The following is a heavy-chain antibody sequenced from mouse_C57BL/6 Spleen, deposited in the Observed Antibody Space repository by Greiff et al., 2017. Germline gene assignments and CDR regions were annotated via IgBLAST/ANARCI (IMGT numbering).Heavy chain of an antibody. V-gene: IGHV8-8*01. CDR2: FWWDDDK. CDR3: GGIAYDYDGFDY. D-gene: IGHD2-4*01. Sequence: QVTLKESGPGILQPSQTLSLTCPFSGLSLSSLGMGVGWIRQPSGTGLEWPAHFWWDDDKHYNPALKSRHTISKDTSKNQVFLKLANVDTADTAAYYFGGIAYDYDGFDYWGQGTTLTVSA. J-gene: IGHJ2*01. CDR1: GLSLSSLGMG.